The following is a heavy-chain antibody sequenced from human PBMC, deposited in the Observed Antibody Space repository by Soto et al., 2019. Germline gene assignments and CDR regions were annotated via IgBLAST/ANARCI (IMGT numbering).Heavy chain of an antibody. D-gene: IGHD3-22*01. Sequence: SETLSLPWTVSGGSISSYYWSWIRQPPGKGLEWIGYIYYSGSTNYNPSLKSRVTISVDTCKIQFSLKLSSVTAADTAVYYCARANYYDSSGYYFDYCGQRTLVIVSS. CDR3: ARANYYDSSGYYFDY. CDR1: GGSISSYY. V-gene: IGHV4-59*01. J-gene: IGHJ4*02. CDR2: IYYSGST.